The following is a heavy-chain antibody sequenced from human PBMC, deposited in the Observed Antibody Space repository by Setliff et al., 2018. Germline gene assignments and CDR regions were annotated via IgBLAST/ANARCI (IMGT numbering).Heavy chain of an antibody. CDR2: MNPNSGNT. CDR3: ARGYSSSWQSRMGFDP. J-gene: IGHJ5*02. D-gene: IGHD6-13*01. V-gene: IGHV1-8*02. CDR1: GYTFTSYD. Sequence: ASVKVSCKASGYTFTSYDINWMRQASGQGLEWMGWMNPNSGNTGYAQKLQGRVTMTTDTSTSTAYMELRSLRSDDTAVYYCARGYSSSWQSRMGFDPWGQGTLVTVSS.